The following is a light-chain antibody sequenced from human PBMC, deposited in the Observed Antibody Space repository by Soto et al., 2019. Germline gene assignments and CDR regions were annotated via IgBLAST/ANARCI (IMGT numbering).Light chain of an antibody. CDR2: GAS. V-gene: IGKV3D-15*02. CDR3: QQDYNLPIT. J-gene: IGKJ5*01. CDR1: QSVGSN. Sequence: EIVMTQSPATLSVSPGGRGTLSCRASQSVGSNLAWYQQKPGQAPRLLIYGASTRATGIPARFSGSGSGTDFTLTISSLQPEDFAVYYCQQDYNLPITFGQGTRLEIK.